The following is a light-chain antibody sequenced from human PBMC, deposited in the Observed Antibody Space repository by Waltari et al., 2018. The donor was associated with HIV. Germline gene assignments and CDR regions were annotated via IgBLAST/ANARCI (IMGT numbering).Light chain of an antibody. J-gene: IGLJ2*01. CDR3: SSYTRKISVA. Sequence: QSALTQPASVSGSPGQSITITCTGTSDDIGAYNHVSFQQYIAEPPKLLIFAVRNRPSGVSGRFSASKSGNTASLTSTGLQSGDEAIYYCSSYTRKISVAFGGGTRVTV. CDR2: AVR. V-gene: IGLV2-14*03. CDR1: SDDIGAYNH.